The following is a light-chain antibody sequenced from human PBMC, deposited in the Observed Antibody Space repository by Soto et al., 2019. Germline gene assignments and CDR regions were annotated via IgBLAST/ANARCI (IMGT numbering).Light chain of an antibody. CDR3: HQYYTTPRT. Sequence: DIVMTQSPDSLAVSLGERATINCKSSKSLLYNSKNKSYLAWNQQKPGQPPKLLIYWASTRESGVPDRFSGSGSGTDFTLTISSLQAEDVAVYYCHQYYTTPRTFGQGTKVEIK. CDR2: WAS. CDR1: KSLLYNSKNKSY. J-gene: IGKJ1*01. V-gene: IGKV4-1*01.